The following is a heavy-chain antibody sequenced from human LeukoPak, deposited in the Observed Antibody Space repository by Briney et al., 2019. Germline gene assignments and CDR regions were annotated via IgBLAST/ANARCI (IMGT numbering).Heavy chain of an antibody. CDR1: GGSMSTYY. CDR2: IHYSGST. J-gene: IGHJ4*02. D-gene: IGHD6-19*01. Sequence: SETLSLTCTVSGGSMSTYYWNWMRQPPGKGLEWIGYIHYSGSTNYNPSLKSRVTISVDTSKNQFSLKLSSVTAADTAVYYCASRAVAGYYFDYWGQGTLVTVSS. V-gene: IGHV4-59*01. CDR3: ASRAVAGYYFDY.